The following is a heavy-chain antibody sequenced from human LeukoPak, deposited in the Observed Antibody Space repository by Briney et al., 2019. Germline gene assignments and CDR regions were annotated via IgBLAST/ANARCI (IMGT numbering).Heavy chain of an antibody. J-gene: IGHJ4*02. Sequence: SEALSLTCTVSGGSISNYYWSWIRQPPGRGLEWIGYINYSGSTNYNPSLKSRVTISVDTSKNQFSLKVTSVTAADTAVYYCARLNGGCWGQGTLVTVSS. CDR3: ARLNGGC. V-gene: IGHV4-59*08. CDR1: GGSISNYY. CDR2: INYSGST. D-gene: IGHD6-25*01.